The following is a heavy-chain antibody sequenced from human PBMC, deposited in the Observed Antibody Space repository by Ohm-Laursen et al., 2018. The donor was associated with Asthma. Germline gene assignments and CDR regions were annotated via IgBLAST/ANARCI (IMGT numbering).Heavy chain of an antibody. V-gene: IGHV3-21*01. CDR3: ARGIKGYCSGGTCSHYFDS. Sequence: SLRLSCTASGYTFSRYSIHWVRQAPGKGLEWVASISTASTFIYYADSVRGRFTTSRDNSKNTLYLQMNTLRAADTAVYYCARGIKGYCSGGTCSHYFDSWGQGTLVTVSS. CDR2: ISTASTFI. CDR1: GYTFSRYS. D-gene: IGHD2-15*01. J-gene: IGHJ4*02.